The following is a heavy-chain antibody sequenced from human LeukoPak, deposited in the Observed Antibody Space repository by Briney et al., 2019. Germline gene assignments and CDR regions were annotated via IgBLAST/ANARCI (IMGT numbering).Heavy chain of an antibody. J-gene: IGHJ4*02. CDR3: ARGPLGLCSTSSCSFDY. Sequence: GGSLRLSCAASGFTFSSYAMSWVRQAPGKGLEWVANIKKDGSEKWYVDSVKGRFTISRDNANNSLYLQMNSVRAEDTAVYYCARGPLGLCSTSSCSFDYWGQGTLVTVSS. CDR1: GFTFSSYA. V-gene: IGHV3-7*01. CDR2: IKKDGSEK. D-gene: IGHD2-2*01.